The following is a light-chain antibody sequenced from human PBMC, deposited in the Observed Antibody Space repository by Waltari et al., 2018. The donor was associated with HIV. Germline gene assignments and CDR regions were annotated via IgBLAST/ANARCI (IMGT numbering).Light chain of an antibody. CDR1: SSHIGAGYD. V-gene: IGLV1-40*01. CDR2: DNI. J-gene: IGLJ2*01. Sequence: QSVLAQPPSVSGAPGQSVTIACPGSSSHIGAGYDVYCYQQVPGKAPRLLIYDNINRPLGVPDRFSVSKSATSASLAITGLLAEDEADYYCQSHDSSLSGSLFGGGTKLTVL. CDR3: QSHDSSLSGSL.